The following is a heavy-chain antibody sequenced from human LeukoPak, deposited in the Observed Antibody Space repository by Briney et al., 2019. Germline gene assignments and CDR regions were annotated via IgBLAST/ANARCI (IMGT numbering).Heavy chain of an antibody. CDR2: IRYDGGNT. D-gene: IGHD2-2*01. Sequence: GGSLRLSCEASGFIFNNYDMHWVRQAPGMGLEWVAFIRYDGGNTYYADSVKGRFTISRDNSKNTMYLQMNSLNAEDTAVYYCAKDEVVPGYYYTDVWGRGTTVTISS. CDR3: AKDEVVPGYYYTDV. V-gene: IGHV3-30*02. J-gene: IGHJ6*03. CDR1: GFIFNNYD.